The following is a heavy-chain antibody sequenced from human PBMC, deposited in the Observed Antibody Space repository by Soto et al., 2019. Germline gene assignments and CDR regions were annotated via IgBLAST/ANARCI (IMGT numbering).Heavy chain of an antibody. V-gene: IGHV4-59*01. J-gene: IGHJ6*03. Sequence: QVQLQESGPGLVKPSETLSLTCTVSGGSISSYYWSWIRQPPGKGLEWIGYIYYSGRTNYNHSLQSRVTISVDTSKNQFSLKLSSVTAADTAVYYCARDQSYRGVGDYRLNYYMAVWGKGTTVTVSS. CDR2: IYYSGRT. D-gene: IGHD4-17*01. CDR3: ARDQSYRGVGDYRLNYYMAV. CDR1: GGSISSYY.